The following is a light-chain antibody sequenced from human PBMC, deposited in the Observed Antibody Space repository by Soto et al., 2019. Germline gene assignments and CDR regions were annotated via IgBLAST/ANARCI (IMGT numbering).Light chain of an antibody. V-gene: IGKV1-5*03. CDR3: QQYNTYPRT. Sequence: DIQMTQSPSTLSASVGDRVTITCRASQSISNWLAWYQQNQGKAPKLLIYKASGLESGVPSRFSGSGSGTEFTLTISSLQPEDFATYYCQQYNTYPRTFGQGTKVEIK. J-gene: IGKJ1*01. CDR1: QSISNW. CDR2: KAS.